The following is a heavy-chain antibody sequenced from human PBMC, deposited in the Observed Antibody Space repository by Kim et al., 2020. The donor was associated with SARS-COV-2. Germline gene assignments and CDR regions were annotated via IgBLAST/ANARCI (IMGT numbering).Heavy chain of an antibody. CDR1: GGSISSYY. CDR2: IYYSGST. Sequence: SETLSLTCTVSGGSISSYYWSWIRQPPGKGLEWIGYIYYSGSTNYNPSLKSRVTISVDTSKNQFSLKLSSVTAADTAVYYCARGYPYYYGSGPRDDYNWFDPWGQGTLVTVSS. CDR3: ARGYPYYYGSGPRDDYNWFDP. D-gene: IGHD3-10*01. V-gene: IGHV4-59*01. J-gene: IGHJ5*02.